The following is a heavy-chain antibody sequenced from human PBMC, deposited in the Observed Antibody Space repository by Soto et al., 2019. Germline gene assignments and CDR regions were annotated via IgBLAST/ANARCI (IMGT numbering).Heavy chain of an antibody. V-gene: IGHV1-69*08. Sequence: QVQLVQSGAEVQKPGSSVKVSCKASGGTFSSYTISWVRQAPGQGLEWMGRIIPILGIANYAQKFQGRVTITADKSTSTAYMELSSLRSEDTAVYYCARDYYGSGSYYGSYYFDYWGQGTLVTVSS. J-gene: IGHJ4*02. CDR2: IIPILGIA. CDR1: GGTFSSYT. D-gene: IGHD3-10*01. CDR3: ARDYYGSGSYYGSYYFDY.